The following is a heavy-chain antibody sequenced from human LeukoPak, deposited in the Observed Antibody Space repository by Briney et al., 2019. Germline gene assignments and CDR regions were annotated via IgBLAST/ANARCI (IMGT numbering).Heavy chain of an antibody. CDR1: GFTFSSCW. V-gene: IGHV3-7*01. CDR2: IRQDGSEK. J-gene: IGHJ6*03. Sequence: GGSLRLSCAASGFTFSSCWMTWVRQAPGKGLEWVANIRQDGSEKNCVDSVKGRFTISRDNAKNSLYLQMNSLRAEDAAVYYCARFRYMDVWGKGTPVTVSS. CDR3: ARFRYMDV.